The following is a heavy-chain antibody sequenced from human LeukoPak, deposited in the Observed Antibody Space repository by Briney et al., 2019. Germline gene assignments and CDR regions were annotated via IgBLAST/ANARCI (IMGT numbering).Heavy chain of an antibody. D-gene: IGHD3-22*01. CDR1: GFTFSSFS. Sequence: GGSLRLSCTASGFTFSSFSMNWVRQAPGKGLEWVSSISSSSSYIYYADSVKGRFTISRDNSKNTLYLQMNSLRAEDTAVYYCAREGINYYDSSGYYSYFDYWGQGTLVTVSS. V-gene: IGHV3-21*04. CDR2: ISSSSSYI. CDR3: AREGINYYDSSGYYSYFDY. J-gene: IGHJ4*02.